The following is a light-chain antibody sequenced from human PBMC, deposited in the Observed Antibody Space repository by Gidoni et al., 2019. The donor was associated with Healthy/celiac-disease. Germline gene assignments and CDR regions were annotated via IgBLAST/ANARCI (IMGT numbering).Light chain of an antibody. J-gene: IGKJ1*01. V-gene: IGKV1-9*01. CDR3: QQLNSYPRT. CDR1: QGISSY. CDR2: AAS. Sequence: IQLTQSPSSLSASVGDRVTNTCRASQGISSYLAWYQQKPGKAPKLLTYAASTLQSGVPSRFSGSGSGTDFTLTISSLQPEDFATYYCQQLNSYPRTFGQXTKVEIK.